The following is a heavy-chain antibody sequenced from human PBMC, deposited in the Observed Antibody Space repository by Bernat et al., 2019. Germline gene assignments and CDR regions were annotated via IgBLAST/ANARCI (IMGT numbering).Heavy chain of an antibody. CDR3: ASDSMVRGVTH. CDR1: GGSFSGYY. D-gene: IGHD3-10*01. Sequence: QVQLQQWGAGLLKPSETLSLTCAVYGGSFSGYYWSWIRQPPGKGLEWIGEINHSGSTNYNPSLKSRVTISVDKSKNQFSLKLSSVTAADTAVYYCASDSMVRGVTHWGQGTLVTVSS. V-gene: IGHV4-34*01. CDR2: INHSGST. J-gene: IGHJ4*02.